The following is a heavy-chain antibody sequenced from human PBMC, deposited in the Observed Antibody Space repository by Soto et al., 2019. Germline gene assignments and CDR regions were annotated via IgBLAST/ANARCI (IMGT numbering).Heavy chain of an antibody. V-gene: IGHV1-3*01. J-gene: IGHJ4*02. CDR2: IKPGNGNT. D-gene: IGHD3-22*01. CDR3: ARGGYFDSSNYLAY. CDR1: AYTLISYG. Sequence: SVMEFCKAPAYTLISYGINWVRQALARGVEWMGWIKPGNGNTKYSHQFPGRVVIDRDTSANTTYMELINLRSEDTAVYYCARGGYFDSSNYLAYWGLGTLVTASS.